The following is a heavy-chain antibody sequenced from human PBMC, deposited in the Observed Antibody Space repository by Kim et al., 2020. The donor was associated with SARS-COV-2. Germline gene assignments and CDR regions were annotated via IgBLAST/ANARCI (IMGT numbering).Heavy chain of an antibody. Sequence: GGSLRLSCAPSGFNFGDFAMHWVRQAPGKGLEWVSSISWNSGSVAYGDSVEGRFTISRDNVKSSLYVQMNSLRVEDTALYFCVKDRSDDILTSYYGLGDSWGQGTMVTVSS. CDR3: VKDRSDDILTSYYGLGDS. CDR2: ISWNSGSV. V-gene: IGHV3-9*01. D-gene: IGHD3-10*01. CDR1: GFNFGDFA. J-gene: IGHJ4*02.